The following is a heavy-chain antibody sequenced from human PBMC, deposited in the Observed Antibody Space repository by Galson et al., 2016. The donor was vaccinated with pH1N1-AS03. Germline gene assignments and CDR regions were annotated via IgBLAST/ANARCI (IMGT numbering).Heavy chain of an antibody. V-gene: IGHV3-48*04. CDR1: GFTLSSYS. CDR2: IGISTSTK. Sequence: SLRLSCAASGFTLSSYSVNWVRQAPGKGLEWVSCIGISTSTKYYADSVKGRFTISRDNANNSLFLQMNSLRAEDTAVYYCAREADSSSSTKSHYYYYAMDVWGQGTTVTVSS. CDR3: AREADSSSSTKSHYYYYAMDV. D-gene: IGHD6-6*01. J-gene: IGHJ6*02.